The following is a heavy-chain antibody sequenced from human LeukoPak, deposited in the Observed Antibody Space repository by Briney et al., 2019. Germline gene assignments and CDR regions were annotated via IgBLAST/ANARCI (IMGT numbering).Heavy chain of an antibody. CDR3: AMRVVGYCSSTSCYPFDY. D-gene: IGHD2-2*01. CDR2: INHSGST. Sequence: SETLSLTCAVYGGSFSGYYWSWIRQPPGKGPEWIGEINHSGSTNYNPSPKSRVTISVDTSKNQFSLKLSSVTAADTAVYYCAMRVVGYCSSTSCYPFDYWGQGTLVTVSS. V-gene: IGHV4-34*01. CDR1: GGSFSGYY. J-gene: IGHJ4*02.